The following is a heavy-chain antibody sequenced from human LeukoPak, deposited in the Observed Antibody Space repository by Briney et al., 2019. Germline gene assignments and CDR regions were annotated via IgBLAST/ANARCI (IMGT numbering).Heavy chain of an antibody. CDR2: INRDGVTR. J-gene: IGHJ4*02. CDR1: GFAFDVFS. Sequence: GGSLRLSCAASGFAFDVFSMHWVRQAPGKGLEWVSLINRDGVTRYYADPVTGRFTISRDNSRNSLYLQLNSLTIEDTALYYCAKEGYNSRWISFDHWGRGALVTVSS. CDR3: AKEGYNSRWISFDH. D-gene: IGHD6-19*01. V-gene: IGHV3-43*01.